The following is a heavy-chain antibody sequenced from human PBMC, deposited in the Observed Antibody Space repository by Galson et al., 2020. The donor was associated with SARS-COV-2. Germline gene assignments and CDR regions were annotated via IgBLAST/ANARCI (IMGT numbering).Heavy chain of an antibody. CDR1: GYIFDDFG. D-gene: IGHD3-10*01. Sequence: ASVKVSCKASGYIFDDFGISWVRQAPGQGLEWMGWIKTYNGDTNYAQKLQGRVTMTTDAPTSTVYMELRSLNFDDTAVYFCAREYDPDGNEYYYLEFWRLGTGVTGSS. J-gene: IGHJ6*02. V-gene: IGHV1-18*04. CDR3: AREYDPDGNEYYYLEF. CDR2: IKTYNGDT.